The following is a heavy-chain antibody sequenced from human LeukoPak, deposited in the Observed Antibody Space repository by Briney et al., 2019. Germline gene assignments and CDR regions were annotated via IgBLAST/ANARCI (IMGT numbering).Heavy chain of an antibody. CDR2: IITNFGTT. CDR3: ARPRTYYDFWRGYPPFDY. CDR1: GGTFSNYA. Sequence: ASVKVSCKASGGTFSNYAISWVRQAPGQGLEWMGGIITNFGTTNYAQKYQGRVTITVDESTSTVYMELSSLRSEDTAVYYCARPRTYYDFWRGYPPFDYWGQGTLVTVSS. J-gene: IGHJ4*02. D-gene: IGHD3-3*01. V-gene: IGHV1-69*01.